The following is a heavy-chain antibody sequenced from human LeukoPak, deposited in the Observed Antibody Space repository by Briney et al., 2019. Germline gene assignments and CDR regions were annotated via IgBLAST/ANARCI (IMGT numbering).Heavy chain of an antibody. V-gene: IGHV3-9*03. Sequence: GGSLRLSCAASGFTFDDYAMHWVRQAPGKGLEWVSGISWNSGSIGYADSVKGRFTISRDNAKNSLYLQMNSLRAEDMALYYCAKDRYSSSGSLVTWGQGTPVTVSS. D-gene: IGHD6-6*01. CDR1: GFTFDDYA. J-gene: IGHJ5*02. CDR2: ISWNSGSI. CDR3: AKDRYSSSGSLVT.